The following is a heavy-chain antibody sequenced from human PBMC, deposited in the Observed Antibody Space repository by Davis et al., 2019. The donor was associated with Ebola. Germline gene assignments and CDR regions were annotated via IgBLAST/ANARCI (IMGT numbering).Heavy chain of an antibody. CDR3: ARDLRVRVLIYYYYYGMDV. J-gene: IGHJ6*02. V-gene: IGHV3-9*01. Sequence: SLKISCAASGFTFDDYAMHWVRQAPGKGLEWVSGISWNSGSIGYADSVKGRFTISRDNAKNSLYLQMNSLRAEDTAVYYCARDLRVRVLIYYYYYGMDVWGQGTTVTVSS. D-gene: IGHD3-10*01. CDR1: GFTFDDYA. CDR2: ISWNSGSI.